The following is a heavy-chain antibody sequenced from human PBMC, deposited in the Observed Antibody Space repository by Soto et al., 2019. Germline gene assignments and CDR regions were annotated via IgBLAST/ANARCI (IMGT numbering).Heavy chain of an antibody. CDR2: ISGSGGST. CDR3: AGSSDWYVWFDP. Sequence: EVQLLESGGGLVQPGGSLRLSCAASGFTFSSSAMSWVRQAPGKGLEWVSAISGSGGSTYYADSVKGRFTISRDNSKSTLYLRMNSLRAEDTAVYYCAGSSDWYVWFDPWGQGTLVTVSS. V-gene: IGHV3-23*01. CDR1: GFTFSSSA. J-gene: IGHJ5*02. D-gene: IGHD6-19*01.